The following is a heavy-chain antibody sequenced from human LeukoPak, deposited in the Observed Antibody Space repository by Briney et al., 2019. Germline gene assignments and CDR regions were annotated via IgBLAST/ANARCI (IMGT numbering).Heavy chain of an antibody. J-gene: IGHJ4*02. CDR3: VRGGWELDY. CDR1: GFTFKYYW. D-gene: IGHD4-23*01. CDR2: IKEDGTQR. V-gene: IGHV3-7*01. Sequence: SGGPLRLSCAASGFTFKYYWMAWVRLAPGKGLEWVAHIKEDGTQRYYVDSVKGRFTISRDDAKNSLYLQMDTLTDEDTAVYYCVRGGWELDYWGQGVLVTVSS.